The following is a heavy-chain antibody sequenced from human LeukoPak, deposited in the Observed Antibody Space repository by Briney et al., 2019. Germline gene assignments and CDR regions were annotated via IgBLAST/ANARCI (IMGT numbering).Heavy chain of an antibody. CDR1: GFTFSSYV. CDR3: AKRGNSWDLLGY. J-gene: IGHJ4*02. CDR2: IGGSVGSM. V-gene: IGHV3-23*01. Sequence: GGSLRLSCAASGFTFSSYVMSWVRQAPGKGLEWVSNIGGSVGSMFYAASVKGRFAISRDNSKKTLFLQMNNLRVEDTAVYYCAKRGNSWDLLGYWGQGTLVTVSS. D-gene: IGHD6-13*01.